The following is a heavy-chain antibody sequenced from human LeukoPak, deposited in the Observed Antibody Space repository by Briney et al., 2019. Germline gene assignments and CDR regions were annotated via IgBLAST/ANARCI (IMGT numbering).Heavy chain of an antibody. CDR2: IYYSGST. D-gene: IGHD6-19*01. CDR1: GGSISSYY. Sequence: SETLSLTCTVSGGSISSYYWSWIRQPPGKGLEWIGYIYYSGSTNCNPSLRSRVTISVDTSKNQFSLKLSSVTAADTAVYYCARTLGSAPPFDYWGQGTLVTVSS. V-gene: IGHV4-59*12. J-gene: IGHJ4*02. CDR3: ARTLGSAPPFDY.